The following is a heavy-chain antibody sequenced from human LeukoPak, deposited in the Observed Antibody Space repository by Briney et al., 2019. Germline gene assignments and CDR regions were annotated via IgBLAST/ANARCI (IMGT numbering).Heavy chain of an antibody. V-gene: IGHV1-24*01. CDR3: ASWGDYGDYRDY. CDR2: FDPEDGET. Sequence: PLASVKVSCKVSGYTLTELSMHWVRQAPGKGLEWMGGFDPEDGETIYAQKFQGRVTMTEDTSTDTAYMELRSLRSDDTAVYYCASWGDYGDYRDYWGQGTLVTVSS. J-gene: IGHJ4*02. D-gene: IGHD4-17*01. CDR1: GYTLTELS.